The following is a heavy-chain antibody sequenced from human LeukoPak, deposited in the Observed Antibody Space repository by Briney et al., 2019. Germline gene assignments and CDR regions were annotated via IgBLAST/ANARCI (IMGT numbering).Heavy chain of an antibody. CDR2: IKQDGTEK. D-gene: IGHD4-23*01. CDR1: GFTISSDW. J-gene: IGHJ4*02. V-gene: IGHV3-7*03. Sequence: PGGSLRLSCEASGFTISSDWMAWVRQAPGKGLEWVASIKQDGTEKKYVDSVKGRFTISRDNVKNSLYLQMNSLRDEDTALYFCAKDFTSYGAKSFDYWGQGTLVTVSS. CDR3: AKDFTSYGAKSFDY.